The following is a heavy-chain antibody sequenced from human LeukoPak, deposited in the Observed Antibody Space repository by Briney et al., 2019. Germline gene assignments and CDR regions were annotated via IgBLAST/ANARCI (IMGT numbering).Heavy chain of an antibody. D-gene: IGHD3-22*01. CDR3: AKRGVVIRVILVGFHKEAYYFDS. J-gene: IGHJ4*02. CDR1: GFSFSTYG. CDR2: ISDSGGRT. Sequence: GGSLRLSCAASGFSFSTYGMSWVRQAPGKGLEWVAGISDSGGRTNYADSVKGRFTVSRDSPKNTLCLQMNRLRAEDTALYFCAKRGVVIRVILVGFHKEAYYFDSWGRGTLVDVSS. V-gene: IGHV3-23*01.